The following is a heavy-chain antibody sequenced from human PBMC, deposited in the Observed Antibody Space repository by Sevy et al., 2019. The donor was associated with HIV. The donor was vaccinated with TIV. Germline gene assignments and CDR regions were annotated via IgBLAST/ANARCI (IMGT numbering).Heavy chain of an antibody. Sequence: SETLSLTCTVSGGSISSYYWSWIRQPPGKGLEWIGDIYYSGSTNYNPSLKSRVTISVDTSKNQFSLKLSSVTAADTAVYYSATSGIAAAGVFDYWGQGTLVTVSS. CDR3: ATSGIAAAGVFDY. CDR1: GGSISSYY. V-gene: IGHV4-59*01. D-gene: IGHD6-13*01. J-gene: IGHJ4*02. CDR2: IYYSGST.